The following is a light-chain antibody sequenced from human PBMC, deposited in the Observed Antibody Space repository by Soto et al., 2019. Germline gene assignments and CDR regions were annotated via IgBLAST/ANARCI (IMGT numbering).Light chain of an antibody. V-gene: IGKV3-20*01. CDR3: QQYLSLPVT. CDR1: QSVISSY. J-gene: IGKJ2*01. CDR2: GAS. Sequence: EIVLTQSPGTLSLSPGERATLSCRASQSVISSYLAWYQQKPGQAPRLLMYGASSRATGIPDRFSGSGSGTDFTLTISRLEPEDFALYYCQQYLSLPVTFGQGTKVDIK.